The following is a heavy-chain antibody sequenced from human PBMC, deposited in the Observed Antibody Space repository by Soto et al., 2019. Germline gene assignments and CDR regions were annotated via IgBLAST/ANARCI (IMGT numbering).Heavy chain of an antibody. V-gene: IGHV3-23*01. D-gene: IGHD6-13*01. CDR2: ISGSGGGT. CDR3: AKHAASAAPDY. J-gene: IGHJ4*02. CDR1: GFTFRSDA. Sequence: EVQLLESGGGLVQPGGSLRLSCTASGFTFRSDAMSWVRQAPGKGLEWVSLISGSGGGTYYADSVKGRFTISRDNSKNTLHLQMNSLRAEDTAVYYCAKHAASAAPDYWGQGTLVTVSS.